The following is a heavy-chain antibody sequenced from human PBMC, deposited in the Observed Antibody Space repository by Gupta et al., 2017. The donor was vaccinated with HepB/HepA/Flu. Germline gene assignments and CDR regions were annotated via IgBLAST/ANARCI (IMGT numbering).Heavy chain of an antibody. Sequence: QITLKESGPTLVKPTQTLTLTCTFSGFSLSTSGVGVGWIRQPPGKALEWLALIYWDDDKRYSPSLKSRLTITKDTSKNQVVLTMTNMDPVDTATYYCAHSPRLGGRGYSGYANFDYWGQGTLVTVSS. CDR2: IYWDDDK. V-gene: IGHV2-5*02. CDR1: GFSLSTSGVG. D-gene: IGHD5-12*01. J-gene: IGHJ4*02. CDR3: AHSPRLGGRGYSGYANFDY.